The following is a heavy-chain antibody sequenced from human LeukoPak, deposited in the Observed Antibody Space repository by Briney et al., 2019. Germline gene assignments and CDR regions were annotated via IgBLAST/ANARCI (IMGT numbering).Heavy chain of an antibody. CDR2: ISSSSRYI. V-gene: IGHV3-21*01. Sequence: VGSLRLSCAASGFTFSSYNMNWVRQAPGKGLEWVSSISSSSRYIYYADSVKGRFTISRDNAKNSLYLQMNSLRAEDTAVYYCARAHITIFGVVTYPFDYWGQGTLVTVSS. CDR3: ARAHITIFGVVTYPFDY. J-gene: IGHJ4*02. CDR1: GFTFSSYN. D-gene: IGHD3-3*01.